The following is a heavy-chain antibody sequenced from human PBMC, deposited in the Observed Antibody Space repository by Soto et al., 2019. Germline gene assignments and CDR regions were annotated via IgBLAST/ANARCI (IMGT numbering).Heavy chain of an antibody. J-gene: IGHJ5*02. CDR2: IYHSGNT. CDR1: GGSISSNSYY. D-gene: IGHD3-3*01. CDR3: ARLAGGENSLFGLVISYKWFDP. V-gene: IGHV4-39*01. Sequence: PSETLSLTCTVSGGSISSNSYYWGWIRQSPGKGLEWIGNIYHSGNTYYNPSLKSRVTISVDTSKNQFSLRLSSVTAADTAVYFCARLAGGENSLFGLVISYKWFDPWGQGTLVTVSS.